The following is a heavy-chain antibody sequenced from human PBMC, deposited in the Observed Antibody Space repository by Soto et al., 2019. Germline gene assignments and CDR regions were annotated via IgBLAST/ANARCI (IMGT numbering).Heavy chain of an antibody. D-gene: IGHD1-26*01. CDR3: CDGRTI. J-gene: IGHJ4*02. V-gene: IGHV3-15*01. CDR1: GFSFADAW. CDR2: ISINTVGVKT. Sequence: EAQLVESGGGLVKPGGALRLSCAASGFSFADAWMSWVRQAPGKGLEWVGRISINTVGVKTDYAAHVRCRFSISRDYSRNTWYLQMNRLKTEDKGIDYCCDGRTIWGQGTRVIVSS.